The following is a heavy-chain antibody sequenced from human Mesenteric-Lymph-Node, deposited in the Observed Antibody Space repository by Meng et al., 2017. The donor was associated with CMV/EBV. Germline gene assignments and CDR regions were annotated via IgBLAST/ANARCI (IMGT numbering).Heavy chain of an antibody. D-gene: IGHD1-26*01. CDR2: ISGSGGST. J-gene: IGHJ4*02. CDR1: GFTFSSYA. V-gene: IGHV3-23*01. CDR3: AKDRRGSYCDY. Sequence: GESLKISCAASGFTFSSYAMNWVRQAPGKGLEWVSAISGSGGSTYHADSVKGRFTISRDNSENTLYLQMNSMRAEDTAVYYCAKDRRGSYCDYWGQGTLVTVSS.